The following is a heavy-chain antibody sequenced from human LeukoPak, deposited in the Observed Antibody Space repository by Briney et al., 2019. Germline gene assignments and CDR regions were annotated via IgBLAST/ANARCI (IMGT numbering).Heavy chain of an antibody. J-gene: IGHJ4*02. CDR3: AKDLTGDGD. CDR2: IRYDGSNK. D-gene: IGHD3-16*01. Sequence: PGGSLRLSCAASGFAFSSYAMHWVRQAPGKGLEWVTFIRYDGSNKFYADSVKGRFLISRDNSKSTLYLQMNSLRPEDTAVYYCAKDLTGDGDWGQGTLVTVSS. V-gene: IGHV3-30*02. CDR1: GFAFSSYA.